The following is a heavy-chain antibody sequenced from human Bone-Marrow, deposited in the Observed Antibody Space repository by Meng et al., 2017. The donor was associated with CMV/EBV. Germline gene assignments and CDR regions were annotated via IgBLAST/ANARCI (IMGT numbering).Heavy chain of an antibody. CDR2: ISWDGTNK. V-gene: IGHV3-30-3*01. CDR3: ARDGLRRYQPEYYYYGLDV. J-gene: IGHJ6*02. D-gene: IGHD2-2*01. Sequence: GGSLRLSCAASGFTFTNFAIHWVRQAPGKGLEWVALISWDGTNKYYADSVRGRFTISRDNSKNTLYLQMNSLRAEDTAVYYCARDGLRRYQPEYYYYGLDVWGQGTTATVSS. CDR1: GFTFTNFA.